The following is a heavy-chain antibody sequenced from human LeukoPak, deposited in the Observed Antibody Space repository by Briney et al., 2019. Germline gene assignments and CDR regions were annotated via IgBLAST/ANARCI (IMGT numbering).Heavy chain of an antibody. J-gene: IGHJ5*02. D-gene: IGHD6-19*01. Sequence: ASVKVSCKASGYTFTNFYIHWVRQAPGQGLEWVGIIKPSGGTTSYAQKFQGRVTMTSDTSTSTVYMELSSLGSEDTAVYYCARGGGTAVAGNHWFDPWGQGTLVTVSS. CDR3: ARGGGTAVAGNHWFDP. CDR2: IKPSGGTT. V-gene: IGHV1-46*01. CDR1: GYTFTNFY.